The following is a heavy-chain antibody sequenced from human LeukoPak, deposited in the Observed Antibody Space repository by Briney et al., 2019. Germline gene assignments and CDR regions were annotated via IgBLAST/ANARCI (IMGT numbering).Heavy chain of an antibody. CDR3: ARHLDYYGSGSYEY. Sequence: SETLSLTCSVSGGSISGYYWSWIRQPPGKGLEWIGYIHSTGSTDYNPSLKSRVTMSVDTSKNQFSLKLGSVTAADTAVYYCARHLDYYGSGSYEYWGQGNPGHRLL. J-gene: IGHJ4*02. CDR2: IHSTGST. D-gene: IGHD3-10*01. V-gene: IGHV4-59*08. CDR1: GGSISGYY.